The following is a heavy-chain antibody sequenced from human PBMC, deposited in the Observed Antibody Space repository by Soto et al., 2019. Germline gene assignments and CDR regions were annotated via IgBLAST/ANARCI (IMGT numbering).Heavy chain of an antibody. Sequence: SVKVSCKASGGTFSSYAIIWVRQAPGQGLEWMGGIIPIFGTANYAQKFQGRVTITADESTSTAYMELSSLRSEDTAVYYCARDPVEMATTGLYYYYGMDVWGQGTTVTVSS. CDR1: GGTFSSYA. D-gene: IGHD5-12*01. V-gene: IGHV1-69*13. CDR3: ARDPVEMATTGLYYYYGMDV. J-gene: IGHJ6*02. CDR2: IIPIFGTA.